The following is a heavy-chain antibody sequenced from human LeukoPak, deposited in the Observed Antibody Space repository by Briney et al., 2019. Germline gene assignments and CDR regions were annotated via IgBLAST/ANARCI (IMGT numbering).Heavy chain of an antibody. CDR2: VHNSGIT. Sequence: SETLSLTCTASRGSISTYFWSWIRQPPGKGLEWIAYVHNSGITNYNPSLKSRVSISLDTSKNQFSLKLRSVTAADTAVYYCARDPDSSGDGFFDFWGQGTLVTVSS. CDR3: ARDPDSSGDGFFDF. CDR1: RGSISTYF. D-gene: IGHD3-22*01. J-gene: IGHJ4*02. V-gene: IGHV4-59*01.